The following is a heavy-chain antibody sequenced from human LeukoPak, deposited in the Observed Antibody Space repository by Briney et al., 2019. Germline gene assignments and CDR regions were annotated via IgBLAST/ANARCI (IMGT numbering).Heavy chain of an antibody. Sequence: SQTLSLTCTVSGGSVSSGGYYWSWIRQHPGKGLEWIGYIYYSGSTYYNPSLKSRVTISVDTSKNQFSLKLSSVTAADTAVYYCARSGLGYYYDSSGYFYFDYWGQGTLVTVSS. CDR2: IYYSGST. J-gene: IGHJ4*02. D-gene: IGHD3-22*01. CDR1: GGSVSSGGYY. V-gene: IGHV4-31*03. CDR3: ARSGLGYYYDSSGYFYFDY.